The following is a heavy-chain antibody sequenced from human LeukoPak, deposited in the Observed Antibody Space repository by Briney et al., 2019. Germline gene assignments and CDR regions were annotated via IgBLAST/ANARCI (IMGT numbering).Heavy chain of an antibody. CDR1: GGTFSSYA. Sequence: SVKVSCKASGGTFSSYAISWVRQAPGQGLEWMGGIIPIFGTAKYAQKFQGRVTITTDESTSTAYMELSSLRSEDTAVYYCASNPRYSSSWYWFDPWGQGTLVTVSS. J-gene: IGHJ5*02. D-gene: IGHD6-13*01. CDR3: ASNPRYSSSWYWFDP. V-gene: IGHV1-69*05. CDR2: IIPIFGTA.